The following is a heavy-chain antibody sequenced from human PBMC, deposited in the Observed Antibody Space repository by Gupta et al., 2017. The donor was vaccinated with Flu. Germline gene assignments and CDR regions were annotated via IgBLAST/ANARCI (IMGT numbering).Heavy chain of an antibody. Sequence: QVQLVESGGGVVQPGKSLRLSCAAPGFTFSNYAMHWVRQGPGKGLEWVAFISFDGSSKYYADSVRGRFTLSRDNSKNTVSLHLNSLRAEDTAVYYCARVIYGTSVYLSAFDVWGQGTMVTVS. D-gene: IGHD1-26*01. J-gene: IGHJ3*01. CDR3: ARVIYGTSVYLSAFDV. CDR1: GFTFSNYA. V-gene: IGHV3-30*03. CDR2: ISFDGSSK.